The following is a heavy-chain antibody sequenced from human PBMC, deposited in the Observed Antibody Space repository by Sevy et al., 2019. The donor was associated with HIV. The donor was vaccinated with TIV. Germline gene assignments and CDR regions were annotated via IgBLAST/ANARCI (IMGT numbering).Heavy chain of an antibody. D-gene: IGHD6-19*01. CDR3: ARSSYSSGWYDY. CDR1: GYTFTGYY. Sequence: ASVKVSCKASGYTFTGYYMHWVRQAPGQGLEWMGWINPNSGGTNYAQKFQGRVTMTRDTSISTAYMELSRLRSDDTAGYYCARSSYSSGWYDYWGQGTLVTVSS. J-gene: IGHJ4*02. V-gene: IGHV1-2*02. CDR2: INPNSGGT.